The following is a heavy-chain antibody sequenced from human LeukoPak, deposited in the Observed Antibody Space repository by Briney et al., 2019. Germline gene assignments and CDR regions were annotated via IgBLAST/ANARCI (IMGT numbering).Heavy chain of an antibody. D-gene: IGHD2-21*02. J-gene: IGHJ6*02. CDR2: IIPIFGTA. Sequence: SVKVSCKASGSTFSSYAISWVRQAPGQGLEWMGGIIPIFGTANYAQKFQGRVTITADESTSTAYMELSSLRSEDTAVYYCARTIVVVTATLEESYYGMDVWGQGTTVTVSS. CDR3: ARTIVVVTATLEESYYGMDV. V-gene: IGHV1-69*01. CDR1: GSTFSSYA.